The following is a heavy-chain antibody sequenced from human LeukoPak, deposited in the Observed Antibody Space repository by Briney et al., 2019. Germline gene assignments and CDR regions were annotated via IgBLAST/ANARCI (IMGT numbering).Heavy chain of an antibody. D-gene: IGHD4-17*01. CDR3: AREIPGYGDYESSYYFDY. V-gene: IGHV4-59*01. J-gene: IGHJ4*02. CDR1: GGSTSSYY. Sequence: PSETLSLTCTVSGGSTSSYYWSWIRQPPGKGLEWIGYIYYSGSTNYNPSLKSRVTISVDTSKNQFSLKLSSVTAADTAVYYCAREIPGYGDYESSYYFDYWGQGTLVTVSS. CDR2: IYYSGST.